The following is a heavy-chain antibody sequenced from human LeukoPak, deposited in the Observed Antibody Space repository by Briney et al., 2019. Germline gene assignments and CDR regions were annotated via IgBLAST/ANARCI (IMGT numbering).Heavy chain of an antibody. D-gene: IGHD5-12*01. CDR1: GFTFSSYS. V-gene: IGHV3-21*01. Sequence: PGGSLRLSCAASGFTFSSYSMNWVRQAPGKGLEWVSSISSSSSYIYYADSVKGRFTISRDNAKNSLYLQMNSLRAEDTAVYYCARDISGYDPFDYWGQGTLVTVSS. J-gene: IGHJ4*02. CDR2: ISSSSSYI. CDR3: ARDISGYDPFDY.